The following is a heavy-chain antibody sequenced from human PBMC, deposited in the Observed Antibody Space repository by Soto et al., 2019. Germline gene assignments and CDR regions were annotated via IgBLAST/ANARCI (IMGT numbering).Heavy chain of an antibody. CDR1: GFTFSSYS. CDR3: ARDIGYCSSTSCSRADFTERRYYYGMDV. J-gene: IGHJ6*02. D-gene: IGHD2-2*01. V-gene: IGHV3-21*01. Sequence: LRLSCAASGFTFSSYSMNWVRQAPGKGLEWVSSISSSSSYIYYADSVKGRFTISRDNAKNSLYLQMNSLRAEDTAVYYCARDIGYCSSTSCSRADFTERRYYYGMDVWGQGTTVTVSS. CDR2: ISSSSSYI.